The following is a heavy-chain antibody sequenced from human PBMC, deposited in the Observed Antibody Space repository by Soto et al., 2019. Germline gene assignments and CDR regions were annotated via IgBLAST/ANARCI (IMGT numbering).Heavy chain of an antibody. V-gene: IGHV3-11*06. CDR2: ISGSSVYT. CDR3: ARIPGNTYYFDF. CDR1: GFTFSDYY. D-gene: IGHD1-1*01. Sequence: QVQLVESGGGLVKPGGSLRLSCAASGFTFSDYYMSWIRQAPGKGLEWISYISGSSVYTNYADSVKGRFSISRDNAKNSVYLQVNSLRIEDTAVYYCARIPGNTYYFDFWGQGILVTVSS. J-gene: IGHJ4*02.